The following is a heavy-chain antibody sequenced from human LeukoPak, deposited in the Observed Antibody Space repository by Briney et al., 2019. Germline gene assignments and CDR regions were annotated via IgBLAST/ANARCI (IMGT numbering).Heavy chain of an antibody. V-gene: IGHV1-69*13. D-gene: IGHD2-2*01. J-gene: IGHJ4*02. Sequence: SVKVSCKASGGTFSNYGIRWVRQAPGQGLECMGGIIPIFGKANYAQKFQGRVTITADESTSTAYMELSSLRSEDTAVYYCARSRRVRYCSNISCYAGFFEYWGQGALVTVSS. CDR1: GGTFSNYG. CDR3: ARSRRVRYCSNISCYAGFFEY. CDR2: IIPIFGKA.